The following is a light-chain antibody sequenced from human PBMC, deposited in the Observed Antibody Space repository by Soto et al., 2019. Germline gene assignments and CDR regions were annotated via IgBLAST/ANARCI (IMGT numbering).Light chain of an antibody. Sequence: QLVLTQSPSASASLGASVKLTCTLSSAHSSFAIAWHQQQPEKGPRYLMKLNSDGSHTKGDGIPDRFSGSSSGAERYLTISGLQSEDEADYYCQTWGTGIHVVFGGGTKLTVL. V-gene: IGLV4-69*01. CDR3: QTWGTGIHVV. J-gene: IGLJ2*01. CDR1: SAHSSFA. CDR2: LNSDGSH.